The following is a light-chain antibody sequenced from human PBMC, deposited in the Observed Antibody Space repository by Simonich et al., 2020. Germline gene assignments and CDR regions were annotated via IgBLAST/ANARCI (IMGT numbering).Light chain of an antibody. J-gene: IGKJ1*01. V-gene: IGKV3-11*01. CDR2: DVS. Sequence: EIVLTQSPATLSLSPGERATLSCRASQSVSSYLAWYQQKPGQAPRLLIYDVSNRATGIQARFSGSGSGTDFTLTSSSLEPEDFAVYYCQQRSNWTWTFGQGTKVEIK. CDR1: QSVSSY. CDR3: QQRSNWTWT.